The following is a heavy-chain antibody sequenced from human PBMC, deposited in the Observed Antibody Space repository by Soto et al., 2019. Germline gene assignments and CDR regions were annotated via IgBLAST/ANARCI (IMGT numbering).Heavy chain of an antibody. CDR2: IIPIFGTA. J-gene: IGHJ3*02. Sequence: QVQLVQSGAEVKKPGSSVKVSCKASGGTFSSYAISWVRQAPGQGLEWMGGIIPIFGTANYAQKFQGRVKITTEETTSTAYRELSSLRSEVTALYYCARLWDSSGYYFWGAFEIWGQGTMVTVSS. D-gene: IGHD3-22*01. V-gene: IGHV1-69*01. CDR3: ARLWDSSGYYFWGAFEI. CDR1: GGTFSSYA.